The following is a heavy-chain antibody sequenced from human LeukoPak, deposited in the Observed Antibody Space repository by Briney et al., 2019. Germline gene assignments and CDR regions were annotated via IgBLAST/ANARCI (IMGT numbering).Heavy chain of an antibody. J-gene: IGHJ6*02. D-gene: IGHD4-17*01. CDR2: INHSGST. CDR1: GGSCSGYY. CDR3: ARGRYGDYVAGYYYGMDV. V-gene: IGHV4-34*01. Sequence: SETLSLTCAVYGGSCSGYYWSLIRQPPGKGLEWIGEINHSGSTNYNPSLKSRVTISVDTSKNQFSLKLSSVTAADTAVYYCARGRYGDYVAGYYYGMDVWGQGTTVTVSS.